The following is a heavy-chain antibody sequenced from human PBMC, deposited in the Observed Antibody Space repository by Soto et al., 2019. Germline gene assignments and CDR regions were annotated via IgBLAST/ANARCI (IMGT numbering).Heavy chain of an antibody. V-gene: IGHV1-18*04. CDR3: VRDQKYFRVNGNWFDS. Sequence: GASVRVSCKPSGKPSADSGTSWGRQAPGQGLEWMGWVSGNNGASNPAPKVQGRITMTLDTSTGVSYMALRSLRSDDTAIYYCVRDQKYFRVNGNWFDSWGQGTLVT. CDR2: VSGNNGAS. J-gene: IGHJ5*01. D-gene: IGHD2-2*01. CDR1: GKPSADSG.